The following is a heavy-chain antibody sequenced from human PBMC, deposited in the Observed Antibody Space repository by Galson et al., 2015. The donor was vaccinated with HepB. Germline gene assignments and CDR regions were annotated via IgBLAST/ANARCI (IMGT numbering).Heavy chain of an antibody. CDR1: GFTFSSYS. CDR2: ISSSGSYI. J-gene: IGHJ4*02. Sequence: SLRLSCAASGFTFSSYSMNWVRQAPGKGLEWVSSISSSGSYIYYADSVKGRFTISRDNAKNSLYLQMNSLRAEDTAVYYCARIITAMWYFDYWGQGTLVTVSS. V-gene: IGHV3-21*01. D-gene: IGHD5-18*01. CDR3: ARIITAMWYFDY.